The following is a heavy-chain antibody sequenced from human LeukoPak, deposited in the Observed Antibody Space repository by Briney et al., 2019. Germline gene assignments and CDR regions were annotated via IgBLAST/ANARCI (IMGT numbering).Heavy chain of an antibody. CDR2: IYYSGST. V-gene: IGHV4-39*01. J-gene: IGHJ5*02. Sequence: SETLSLTCTVSGGSISSSSYYWGWLRQPPGTGREWIGSIYYSGSTYYNPSLKSRVTISVDTTKNQFSLKLSSVTAADTAVYYCARQNEGYYYDSSGLNWFDPWGQGTLVTVSS. CDR3: ARQNEGYYYDSSGLNWFDP. CDR1: GGSISSSSYY. D-gene: IGHD3-22*01.